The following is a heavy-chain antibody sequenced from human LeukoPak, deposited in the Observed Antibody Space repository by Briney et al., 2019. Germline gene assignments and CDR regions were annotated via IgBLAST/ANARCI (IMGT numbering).Heavy chain of an antibody. CDR3: AKAAVTTMFADYCYYMDV. V-gene: IGHV3-23*01. Sequence: PGGSLRLSCAASGLTFVSYAMSWVRQAPGKGLEWVSLISGSGDNTYYADSVKGRFTISRDNYKNTLYLHMKSLRAEDTAIYYCAKAAVTTMFADYCYYMDVWGNGTTVTVSS. J-gene: IGHJ6*03. CDR1: GLTFVSYA. D-gene: IGHD4-17*01. CDR2: ISGSGDNT.